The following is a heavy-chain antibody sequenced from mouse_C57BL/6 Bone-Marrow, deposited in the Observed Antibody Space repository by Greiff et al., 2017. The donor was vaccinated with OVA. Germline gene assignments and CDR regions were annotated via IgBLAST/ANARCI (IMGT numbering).Heavy chain of an antibody. CDR2: IYYSGTI. CDR3: ARGYGNPPYWYFDV. J-gene: IGHJ1*03. Sequence: EVKLQESGPGLVKPSQTVFLTCTVTGISITTGNYRWSWIRQFPGNKLEWIGYIYYSGTITYNPSLTSRTTITRDTPKNQFFLEMNSLTAEDTATDYCARGYGNPPYWYFDVWGTGTTVTVSS. CDR1: GISITTGNYR. V-gene: IGHV3-5*01. D-gene: IGHD2-10*02.